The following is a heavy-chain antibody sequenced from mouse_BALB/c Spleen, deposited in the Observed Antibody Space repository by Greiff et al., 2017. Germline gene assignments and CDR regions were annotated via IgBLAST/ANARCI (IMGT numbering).Heavy chain of an antibody. J-gene: IGHJ3*01. CDR1: GYSITSDYA. V-gene: IGHV3-2*02. D-gene: IGHD2-4*01. CDR3: ASRIYYDYDAWFAY. CDR2: ISYSGST. Sequence: EVKLQESGPGLVKPSQSLSLTCTVTGYSITSDYAWNWIRQFPGNKLEWMGYISYSGSTSYNPSLKSRISITRDTSKNQFFLQLNSVTTEDTATYYCASRIYYDYDAWFAYWGQGTLVTVSA.